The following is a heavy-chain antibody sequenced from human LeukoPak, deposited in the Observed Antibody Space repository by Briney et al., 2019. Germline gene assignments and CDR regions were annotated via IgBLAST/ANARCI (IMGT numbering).Heavy chain of an antibody. Sequence: SQTLSLTCTVSGGSISSGDYYWSWIRQPPGKGLEWIGYIYYSGSTYYNPSLKSRVTISVDTSKNQFSLKLSSVTAADTAVYYCARGLPLTHYYDSSGYSKPFDYWGQGTLVTVSS. V-gene: IGHV4-30-4*01. J-gene: IGHJ4*02. CDR2: IYYSGST. CDR1: GGSISSGDYY. D-gene: IGHD3-22*01. CDR3: ARGLPLTHYYDSSGYSKPFDY.